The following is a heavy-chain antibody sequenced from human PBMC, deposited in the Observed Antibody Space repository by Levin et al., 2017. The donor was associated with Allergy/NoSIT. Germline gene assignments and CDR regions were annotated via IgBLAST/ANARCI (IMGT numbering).Heavy chain of an antibody. D-gene: IGHD6-13*01. V-gene: IGHV4-30-4*01. CDR1: GGSLSSGDYY. Sequence: SQTLSLTCTVSGGSLSSGDYYWTWIRQPPGKGLEWIGYIYHTGATYYNPSLMSRLTMSVDTSKNQFSLKLNSVTVADTAVYYCGRGNRGIDYWGQGTLVTVAS. J-gene: IGHJ4*02. CDR2: IYHTGAT. CDR3: GRGNRGIDY.